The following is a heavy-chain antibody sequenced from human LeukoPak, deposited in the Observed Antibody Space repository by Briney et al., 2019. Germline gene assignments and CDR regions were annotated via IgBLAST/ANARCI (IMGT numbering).Heavy chain of an antibody. CDR3: ARGRVTYDY. Sequence: PGGSLRLSCAASVFTLSNYEMHWVRQAPGKGLEWVSYISSSGNTIYYADSVRGRFTISRDNAKNSLYLQMNSLRAEDTAVYFCARGRVTYDYWGQGTLVTVSS. CDR2: ISSSGNTI. D-gene: IGHD5-18*01. V-gene: IGHV3-48*03. J-gene: IGHJ4*02. CDR1: VFTLSNYE.